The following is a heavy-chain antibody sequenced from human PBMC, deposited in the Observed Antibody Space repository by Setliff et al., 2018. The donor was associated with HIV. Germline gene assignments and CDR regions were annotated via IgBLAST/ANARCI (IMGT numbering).Heavy chain of an antibody. CDR1: GFSFSDYY. V-gene: IGHV3-11*01. CDR2: LSGTSSTI. CDR3: ARDLFPYYHDSRPCYPPAY. Sequence: PGGSLRLSCAASGFSFSDYYMYWIRQAPGKGLEWVSSLSGTSSTIYLADSVKGRFTISRDNAQNSLYLHMNSLRAEDTAMYYCARDLFPYYHDSRPCYPPAYWGQGTLVTVSS. D-gene: IGHD3-22*01. J-gene: IGHJ4*02.